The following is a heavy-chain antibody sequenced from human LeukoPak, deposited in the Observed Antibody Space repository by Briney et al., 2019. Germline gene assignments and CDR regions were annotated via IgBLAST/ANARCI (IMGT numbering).Heavy chain of an antibody. CDR3: ARAGNNRGWGFDP. D-gene: IGHD6-19*01. V-gene: IGHV3-7*03. CDR1: GFTFSSYW. Sequence: GGSLRLACAASGFTFSSYWMNWARQAPGKGLEWVASINHNGNVNYYVDSVKGRFTISRDNAKNSLYLQMNSLRAEDTAVYYCARAGNNRGWGFDPWGQGTLVTVSS. J-gene: IGHJ5*02. CDR2: INHNGNVN.